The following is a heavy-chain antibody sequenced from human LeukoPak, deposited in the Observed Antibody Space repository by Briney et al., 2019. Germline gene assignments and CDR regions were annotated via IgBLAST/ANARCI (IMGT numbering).Heavy chain of an antibody. CDR3: ARGSDYYDSSGYYYVDY. V-gene: IGHV3-74*01. J-gene: IGHJ4*02. Sequence: PGGSLRLSCAASGFTFSSYWMDWVRQAPGKGLVWVSRINSDGSYTSYADSVKGRFTISRDNAKNTLFLQMNSLRAEDTAVYYCARGSDYYDSSGYYYVDYWGQGTLVTVSS. CDR2: INSDGSYT. D-gene: IGHD3-22*01. CDR1: GFTFSSYW.